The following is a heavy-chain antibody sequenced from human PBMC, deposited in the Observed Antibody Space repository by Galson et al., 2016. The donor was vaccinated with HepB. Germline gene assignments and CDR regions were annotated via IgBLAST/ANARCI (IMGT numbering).Heavy chain of an antibody. CDR1: GDSVSSNS. V-gene: IGHV6-1*01. Sequence: CAISGDSVSSNSWNWIRQSPSRGLEWLWRTYYSSMWYNDYALSVKGRITINPDTSKNQFYLQLNSETPEDTAVYYCARGLLKSGLGVWGQGSTVTVSS. D-gene: IGHD2-21*01. CDR2: TYYSSMWYN. CDR3: ARGLLKSGLGV. J-gene: IGHJ6*02.